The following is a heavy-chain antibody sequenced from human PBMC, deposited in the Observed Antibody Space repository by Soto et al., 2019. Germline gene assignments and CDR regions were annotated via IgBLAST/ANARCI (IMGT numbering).Heavy chain of an antibody. Sequence: KPSETLSLTCTVSGGSISSYFWSWNRQPPGKGLEWIGSISYSGSTNYNPSLKSRVTISVDPSKNEFSLKMSSVTAADTAVYYCAREGTVSVWGQGTTVTVSS. D-gene: IGHD4-17*01. J-gene: IGHJ6*02. CDR1: GGSISSYF. CDR2: ISYSGST. CDR3: AREGTVSV. V-gene: IGHV4-59*01.